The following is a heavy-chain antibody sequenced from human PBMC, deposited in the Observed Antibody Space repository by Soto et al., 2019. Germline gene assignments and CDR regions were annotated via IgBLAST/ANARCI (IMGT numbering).Heavy chain of an antibody. V-gene: IGHV4-31*03. Sequence: QVQLQESGPGLVKPSQTLSLTCTVSGGSISSGGYYWSWIRQHPGKGLEWIGYIYYSGSTYYNPSLKSRVTISVDTSKNQFSLKLSSVTAADTAVYYCARGEGEQQLVESNWFDPWGQGTLVTVSS. CDR2: IYYSGST. D-gene: IGHD6-13*01. CDR3: ARGEGEQQLVESNWFDP. J-gene: IGHJ5*02. CDR1: GGSISSGGYY.